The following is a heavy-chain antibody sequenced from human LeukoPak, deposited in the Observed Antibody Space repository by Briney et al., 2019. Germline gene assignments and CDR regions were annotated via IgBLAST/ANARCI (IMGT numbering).Heavy chain of an antibody. CDR1: GYTFTSYA. CDR2: INTNTGNP. CDR3: ARDLSALDYDFWSGNLRFDY. J-gene: IGHJ4*02. D-gene: IGHD3-3*01. V-gene: IGHV7-4-1*02. Sequence: ASVKVSCKASGYTFTSYAMNWVRQAPGQGLEWMGWINTNTGNPTYAQGFTGRFVFSLDTSVSTAYLQISSLKAEDTAVYYCARDLSALDYDFWSGNLRFDYWGQGTLVTVSS.